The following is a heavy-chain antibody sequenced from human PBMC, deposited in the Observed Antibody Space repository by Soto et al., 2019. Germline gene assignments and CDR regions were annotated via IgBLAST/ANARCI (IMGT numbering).Heavy chain of an antibody. Sequence: QITLKASGPTLVNPTQTLTLTCTFSGFSLSTSGVGVGWIRQPPGKALEWLALIYWDDDKRYSPSLKSRLTITKDTSKNQVVLTMTNMDPVDTSTYYCARTIVVVPAARPRFDYWGQGTLVTVSP. V-gene: IGHV2-5*02. CDR1: GFSLSTSGVG. J-gene: IGHJ4*02. CDR2: IYWDDDK. CDR3: ARTIVVVPAARPRFDY. D-gene: IGHD2-2*01.